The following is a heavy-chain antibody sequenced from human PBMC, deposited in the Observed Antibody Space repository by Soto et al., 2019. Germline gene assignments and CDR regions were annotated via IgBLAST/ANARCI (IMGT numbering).Heavy chain of an antibody. Sequence: EVQLVESGGGLVQPGGSLRLSCAVSGFTFRSHWMHWVRQAPGKGLVWVSRIDGDGSTTNDADSVEGRFTISRDNARNTVDLQMNSLRAEDTAVYYCARGGGYRYEALDYWGQGTLVTVSS. D-gene: IGHD5-18*01. J-gene: IGHJ4*02. CDR1: GFTFRSHW. V-gene: IGHV3-74*01. CDR2: IDGDGSTT. CDR3: ARGGGYRYEALDY.